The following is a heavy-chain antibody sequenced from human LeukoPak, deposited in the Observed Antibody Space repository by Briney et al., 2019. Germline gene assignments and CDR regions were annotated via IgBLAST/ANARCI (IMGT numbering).Heavy chain of an antibody. D-gene: IGHD3-10*01. CDR3: ARIPHDGGLSMVRGKTVYYFYYYMDV. CDR2: FDPEDGES. CDR1: GYTLTELS. V-gene: IGHV1-24*01. Sequence: GASVKVSCKVSGYTLTELSMHWVRQAPGKGLEWMGGFDPEDGESIYAQKFQGRVTMTEDTSTDTAYMELSSLRSEDTAVYYCARIPHDGGLSMVRGKTVYYFYYYMDVWGQGTTATVSS. J-gene: IGHJ6*03.